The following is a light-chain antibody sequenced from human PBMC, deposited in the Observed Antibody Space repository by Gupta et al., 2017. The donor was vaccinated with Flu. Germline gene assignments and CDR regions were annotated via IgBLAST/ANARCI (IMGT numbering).Light chain of an antibody. CDR1: TSNVGSNA. J-gene: IGLJ1*01. Sequence: QSVLAQPPSASGTPGQRVTITCSGSTSNVGSNAVNWYQQVPGTSPKLLIYSSNQRPSGGPDRFAGSKSGTSASLAIRGLQSEDEADDYCAAWDDSLNGHCVFGTGTKVTVL. CDR2: SSN. CDR3: AAWDDSLNGHCV. V-gene: IGLV1-44*01.